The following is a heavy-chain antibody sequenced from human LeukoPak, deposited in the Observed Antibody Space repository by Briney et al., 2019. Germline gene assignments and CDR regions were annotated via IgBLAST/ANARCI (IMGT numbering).Heavy chain of an antibody. CDR2: IIPILGIA. V-gene: IGHV1-69*04. J-gene: IGHJ3*02. CDR1: GYTFTSYG. D-gene: IGHD6-13*01. Sequence: ASVKVSCKASGYTFTSYGISWVRQAPGQGLEWMGRIIPILGIANYAQKFQGRVTITADKSTSTAYMELSSLRSEDTAVYYCASAEVSQYSSSPHAFGIWGQGTMVTVSS. CDR3: ASAEVSQYSSSPHAFGI.